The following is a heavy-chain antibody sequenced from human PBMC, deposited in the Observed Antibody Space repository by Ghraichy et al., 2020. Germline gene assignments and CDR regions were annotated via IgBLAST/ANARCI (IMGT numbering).Heavy chain of an antibody. CDR2: IYSSGST. J-gene: IGHJ4*02. D-gene: IGHD2-2*02. Sequence: TLSLTCTVSGGSVSSDGYYWNWIRQHPGKGLEWIGHIYSSGSTYYNPSLKSRVSISVDKTKNQFSLKLSSVTAADTAVYYCARGITDLPVVIYWDYWGQGTLVSVSS. CDR3: ARGITDLPVVIYWDY. V-gene: IGHV4-31*03. CDR1: GGSVSSDGYY.